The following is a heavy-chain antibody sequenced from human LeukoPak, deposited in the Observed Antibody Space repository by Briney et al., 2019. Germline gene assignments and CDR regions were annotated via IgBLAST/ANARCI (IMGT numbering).Heavy chain of an antibody. D-gene: IGHD2-21*01. Sequence: GGSLRLSCAASGFTFSSYSMNWVRQAPGKGLEWVSSISSSSSYIYYADSVKGRFTISRDNAKNSLYLQMNSLRAEDTAVYYCARGCGGTSHYYYMDVWGKGTTVTVSS. CDR2: ISSSSSYI. V-gene: IGHV3-21*01. J-gene: IGHJ6*03. CDR1: GFTFSSYS. CDR3: ARGCGGTSHYYYMDV.